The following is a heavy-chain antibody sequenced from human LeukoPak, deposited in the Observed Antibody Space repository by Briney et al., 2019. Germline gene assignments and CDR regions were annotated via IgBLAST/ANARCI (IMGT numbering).Heavy chain of an antibody. CDR1: VITLSNYG. Sequence: GGSLRLSCAVSVITLSNYGMSWVRQAPGKDLAWVSGSSDRGGNTHYADSVKGRFTISRDNSKNTLYLQRTSLRAEDTAVYFCAKRGVVIRVILVGFHKEAYYFDSWGQGALVTVSS. J-gene: IGHJ4*02. CDR2: SSDRGGNT. D-gene: IGHD3-22*01. CDR3: AKRGVVIRVILVGFHKEAYYFDS. V-gene: IGHV3-23*01.